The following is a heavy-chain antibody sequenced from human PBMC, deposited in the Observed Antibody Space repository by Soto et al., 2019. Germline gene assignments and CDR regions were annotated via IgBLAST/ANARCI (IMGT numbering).Heavy chain of an antibody. CDR1: GFTFSSYA. D-gene: IGHD1-1*01. CDR3: AREKTAMAGYYYGMDV. CDR2: ISYDGSNK. Sequence: GGSLRLSCAASGFTFSSYAMHWVRQAPGKGLEWVAVISYDGSNKYYADSVKGRFTTSRDNSKNTLYLQMNSLRAEDTAVYYCAREKTAMAGYYYGMDVWGQGTTVTVSS. V-gene: IGHV3-30-3*01. J-gene: IGHJ6*02.